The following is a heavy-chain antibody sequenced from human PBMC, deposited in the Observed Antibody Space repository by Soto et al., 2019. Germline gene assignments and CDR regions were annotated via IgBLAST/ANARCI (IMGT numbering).Heavy chain of an antibody. CDR3: ARRDRSGFSYWLDT. CDR2: IYFSGTT. Sequence: SETLSLTCTVSGGSISSGDYYWIWIRQHPGKGLEWIGTIYFSGTTYYNPSLKSRVTISVDTSKNQFSLNLSSVTAADTAVYYCARRDRSGFSYWLDTWGQGTLVTVSS. J-gene: IGHJ5*02. D-gene: IGHD3-22*01. CDR1: GGSISSGDYY. V-gene: IGHV4-31*03.